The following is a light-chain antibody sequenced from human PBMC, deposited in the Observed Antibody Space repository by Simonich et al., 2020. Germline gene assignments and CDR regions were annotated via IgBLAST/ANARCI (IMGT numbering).Light chain of an antibody. Sequence: EIVMTQSPATLSVSPGERATLSCRASQSVSSNLAWYQQKPVQAPRLLIYGASTRATGIPARFSGSGSGTEFTLTISSLQSEDFAVYYCQQYGSSPLTFGGGTKVEIK. CDR3: QQYGSSPLT. J-gene: IGKJ4*01. CDR1: QSVSSN. CDR2: GAS. V-gene: IGKV3-15*01.